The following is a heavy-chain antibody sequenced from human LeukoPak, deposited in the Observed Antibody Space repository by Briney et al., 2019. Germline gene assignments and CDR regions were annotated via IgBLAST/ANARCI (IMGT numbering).Heavy chain of an antibody. CDR3: ARDGALTGTNFDY. V-gene: IGHV3-66*01. CDR1: GFTVSSNY. D-gene: IGHD1-1*01. CDR2: IYSGGST. Sequence: GGSLRLSCAASGFTVSSNYMSWVRQAPGKGLEWVSVIYSGGSTYYADSVKGRFTISRDNAKNSLYLQMNSLTAEDTAVYYCARDGALTGTNFDYWGQGTLVTVSS. J-gene: IGHJ4*02.